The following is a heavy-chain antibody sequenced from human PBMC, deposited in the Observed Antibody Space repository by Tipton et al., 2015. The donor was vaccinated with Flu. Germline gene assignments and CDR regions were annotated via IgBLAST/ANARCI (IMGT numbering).Heavy chain of an antibody. CDR2: IYPGDSDT. D-gene: IGHD3-9*01. Sequence: VQLVQSGAEVKKPGESLKISCKGSGYSFTSYWIGWVRQMPGKGLEWMGIIYPGDSDTRYSPSFQGQVTISADKSISTAYLQWSSLKASDPAMYYCARLTLGESLRYFDWFPLSGRLYWGQGTLVTVSS. CDR1: GYSFTSYW. CDR3: ARLTLGESLRYFDWFPLSGRLY. J-gene: IGHJ4*02. V-gene: IGHV5-51*01.